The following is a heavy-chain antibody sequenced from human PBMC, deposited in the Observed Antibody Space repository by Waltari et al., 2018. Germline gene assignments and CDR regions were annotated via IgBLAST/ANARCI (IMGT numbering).Heavy chain of an antibody. V-gene: IGHV4-34*01. J-gene: IGHJ4*02. CDR2: SKHSGST. Sequence: QVQLQQWGAGLLKPSETLSLTCAVYGGSFRGYYLSWIRQPPGKGLEWIGESKHSGSTNYNPSLKSRVTISVDTSKNQFSLKLSSVTAADTAVYYCARPRRGSWGGGYYFDYWGQGTLVTVSS. CDR1: GGSFRGYY. D-gene: IGHD1-26*01. CDR3: ARPRRGSWGGGYYFDY.